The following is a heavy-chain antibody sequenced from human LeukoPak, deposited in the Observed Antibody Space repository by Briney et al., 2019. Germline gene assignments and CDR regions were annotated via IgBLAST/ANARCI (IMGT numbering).Heavy chain of an antibody. J-gene: IGHJ5*02. Sequence: VASVKVSCKASGGTFSSYAISWVRQAPGQGLEWMGRIIPILGIANYAQKFQGRVTITADKSTSTAYMELSSLRSEDTAVYYCARDPGYDILTGMGQGQAPGWFDPWGQGTLVTVSS. CDR1: GGTFSSYA. CDR2: IIPILGIA. CDR3: ARDPGYDILTGMGQGQAPGWFDP. D-gene: IGHD3-9*01. V-gene: IGHV1-69*04.